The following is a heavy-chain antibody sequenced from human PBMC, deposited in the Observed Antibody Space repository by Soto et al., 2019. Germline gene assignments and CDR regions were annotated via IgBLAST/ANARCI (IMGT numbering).Heavy chain of an antibody. D-gene: IGHD3-3*01. CDR2: INHSGST. J-gene: IGHJ4*03. CDR3: AIAARRDVWIGYYLVVRAGPPDV. CDR1: CGSFSGYY. Sequence: PSETLSLTCAVYCGSFSGYYWSWLRQPPWKGLEWVGEINHSGSTNYNPSLKSRVTISVDTSKNQFSLKLSSVTAADTAVYYCAIAARRDVWIGYYLVVRAGPPDVWAQGTLVTVSS. V-gene: IGHV4-34*01.